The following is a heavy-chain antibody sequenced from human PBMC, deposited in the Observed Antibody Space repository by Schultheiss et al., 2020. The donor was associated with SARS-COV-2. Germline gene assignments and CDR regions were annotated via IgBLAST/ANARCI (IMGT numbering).Heavy chain of an antibody. V-gene: IGHV3-7*01. D-gene: IGHD3-10*01. J-gene: IGHJ4*02. CDR1: GFTFSSYW. CDR3: ARLWSGYYGSGSYYNLVDY. CDR2: IKQDGSEK. Sequence: GGSLRLSCAASGFTFSSYWMSWVRQAPGKGLEWVANIKQDGSEKYYVDSVKGRFTISRDNAKNSLYLQMNSLRAEDTAVYYCARLWSGYYGSGSYYNLVDYWGQGTLVTVSS.